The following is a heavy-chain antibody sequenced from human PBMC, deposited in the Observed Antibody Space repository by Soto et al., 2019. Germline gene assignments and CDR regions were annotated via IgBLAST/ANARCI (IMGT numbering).Heavy chain of an antibody. V-gene: IGHV4-31*03. CDR1: GGSISSGGYY. CDR3: ARVGRVTAKQYGMDV. D-gene: IGHD2-21*02. J-gene: IGHJ6*02. CDR2: IYYSGST. Sequence: QVQLQESGPGLVKPSQTLSLTCTVSGGSISSGGYYWSWIRQHPGKGLEWIGYIYYSGSTYYNPSLKSRVTISVDTSKNQFSLKLSSVTAADTAVYYCARVGRVTAKQYGMDVWGQGTTVTVSS.